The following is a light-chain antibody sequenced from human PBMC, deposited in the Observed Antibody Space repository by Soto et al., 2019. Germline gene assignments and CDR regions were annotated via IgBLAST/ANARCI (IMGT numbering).Light chain of an antibody. V-gene: IGLV1-44*01. J-gene: IGLJ1*01. Sequence: QSVLTQPPSASGTPGQRVNISCSGRSSNIGSNTVNWYQQLPGTAPKPLIYSNNQRPSGVSVRFSGSKSGTSASLAISGLQSEDEADYYCAAWDDSLNGYVFGTGTKVTVL. CDR2: SNN. CDR1: SSNIGSNT. CDR3: AAWDDSLNGYV.